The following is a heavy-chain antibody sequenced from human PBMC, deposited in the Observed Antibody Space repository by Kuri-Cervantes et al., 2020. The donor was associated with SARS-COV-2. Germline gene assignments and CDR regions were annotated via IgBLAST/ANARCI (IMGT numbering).Heavy chain of an antibody. CDR1: GFTFGDYA. CDR3: TRDIYYALLGYYYGMDV. Sequence: SCTASGFTFGDYAMSWVRQAPGKGLEWAGFIRSKAYGGTTEYAASVKGRFTISRDDSKSIAYLQMNSLKTEDTAVYYCTRDIYYALLGYYYGMDVWGQGTTVTVSS. CDR2: IRSKAYGGTT. J-gene: IGHJ6*02. V-gene: IGHV3-49*04. D-gene: IGHD3-10*01.